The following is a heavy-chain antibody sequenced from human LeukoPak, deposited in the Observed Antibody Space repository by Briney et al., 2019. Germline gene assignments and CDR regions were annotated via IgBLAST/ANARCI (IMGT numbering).Heavy chain of an antibody. CDR2: IYYSGST. Sequence: SETLSLTCTVSGGSISSYYWSWIRQPPGKGLEWIGYIYYSGSTNYNPSLKSRVTISVDTSKNQFSLKLSSVTAADTAVYYCARRGGSIGWLNWFDPWGQGTLVTVSS. D-gene: IGHD6-19*01. CDR1: GGSISSYY. CDR3: ARRGGSIGWLNWFDP. V-gene: IGHV4-59*01. J-gene: IGHJ5*02.